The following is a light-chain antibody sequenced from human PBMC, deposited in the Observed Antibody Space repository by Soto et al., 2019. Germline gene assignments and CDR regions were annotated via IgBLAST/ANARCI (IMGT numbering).Light chain of an antibody. V-gene: IGKV1-5*01. J-gene: IGKJ2*01. CDR2: DAS. CDR3: HQYNTYSYT. Sequence: DIQMTQSPSTLSASVGDRVTITCRASESISDWLAWYQQKPGKAPKLLIYDASSLQSGVPSRFSGSGSGTEFTLTFSSLQPDDFATYYCHQYNTYSYTFGQGTKLEIK. CDR1: ESISDW.